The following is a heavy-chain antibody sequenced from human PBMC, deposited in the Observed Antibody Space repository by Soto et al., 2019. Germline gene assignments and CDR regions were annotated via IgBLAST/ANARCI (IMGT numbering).Heavy chain of an antibody. D-gene: IGHD2-21*01. J-gene: IGHJ4*02. V-gene: IGHV3-30*18. Sequence: PGGSLRLSCAASGFIFRNYGMHWVRQAPGKRLEWVAVISYDGRDKKYVDSVKGRFTISRDNPKNTMYLQLNSLRVEDTAVYYCAKDLCGGDCYQFEFWGQGSLVTVSS. CDR1: GFIFRNYG. CDR2: ISYDGRDK. CDR3: AKDLCGGDCYQFEF.